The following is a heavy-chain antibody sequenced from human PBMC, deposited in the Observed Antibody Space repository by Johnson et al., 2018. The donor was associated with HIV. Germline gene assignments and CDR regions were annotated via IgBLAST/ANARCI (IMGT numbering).Heavy chain of an antibody. J-gene: IGHJ3*02. CDR3: AKGLIGAFDI. Sequence: QVQLVESGGGVVQPGRSLRLSCAASGFTFSSYAMHWVRQAPGKGLEWVAVIYSGGSTYYADSVKGRFTISRDNSKNTLYLQMNSLRAEDTAVYYCAKGLIGAFDIWGQGTMVTVSS. D-gene: IGHD2/OR15-2a*01. V-gene: IGHV3-NL1*01. CDR1: GFTFSSYA. CDR2: IYSGGST.